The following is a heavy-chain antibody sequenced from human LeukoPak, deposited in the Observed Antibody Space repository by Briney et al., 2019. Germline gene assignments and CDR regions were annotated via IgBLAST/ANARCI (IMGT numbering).Heavy chain of an antibody. CDR2: ISSSSSYI. J-gene: IGHJ6*04. Sequence: PGGSLRLSCAASGFTFSSYSMNWVRQAPGKGLEWVSSISSSSSYIYYADSVKGRFTISRDNAKNSLYLQMSSLRAEDTAVYYCARGGSYSNHVPGMDVWGKGTTVTVSS. CDR1: GFTFSSYS. V-gene: IGHV3-21*01. D-gene: IGHD4-11*01. CDR3: ARGGSYSNHVPGMDV.